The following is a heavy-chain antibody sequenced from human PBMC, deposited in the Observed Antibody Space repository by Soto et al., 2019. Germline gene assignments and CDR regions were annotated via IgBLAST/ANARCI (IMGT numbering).Heavy chain of an antibody. Sequence: SLRLSSAASGFTVSSYSMNRVRQAPWKELEWVSYIISSSSTIYYADSVKGRFTISRDNAKNSLYLQMNSLRDEDTAVYYCAGRITIFGVVPGYYGMDVWGQGTTVTVSS. CDR3: AGRITIFGVVPGYYGMDV. CDR2: IISSSSTI. V-gene: IGHV3-48*02. J-gene: IGHJ6*02. CDR1: GFTVSSYS. D-gene: IGHD3-3*01.